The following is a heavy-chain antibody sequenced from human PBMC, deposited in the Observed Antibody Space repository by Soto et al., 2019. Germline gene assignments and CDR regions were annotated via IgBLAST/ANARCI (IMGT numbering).Heavy chain of an antibody. CDR1: GFTFDDYA. CDR3: AKGYNYDRSGNPDY. Sequence: EVQLVESGGGLVQPGRSLRLSCAASGFTFDDYAMHWVRQAPGKGLEWVSGINWNSGSIGYADSVNGRFTISRDNAKNSLYLQMNSLRTEDTALYYCAKGYNYDRSGNPDYWGQGTLVTVSS. CDR2: INWNSGSI. V-gene: IGHV3-9*01. D-gene: IGHD3-22*01. J-gene: IGHJ4*02.